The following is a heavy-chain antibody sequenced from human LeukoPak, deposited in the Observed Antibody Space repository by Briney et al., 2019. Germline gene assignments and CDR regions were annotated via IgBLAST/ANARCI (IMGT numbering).Heavy chain of an antibody. Sequence: GGSLRLSCAASGFTFSDYYMGWIRQAPGKGLEWVANIKQDGSEKYYVDSVKGRFIISRDNAKNSLYLQMNSLRAEDTAVYYCANALGAHYFDSWGQGTLVTVSS. CDR3: ANALGAHYFDS. CDR1: GFTFSDYY. D-gene: IGHD1-26*01. CDR2: IKQDGSEK. V-gene: IGHV3-7*05. J-gene: IGHJ4*02.